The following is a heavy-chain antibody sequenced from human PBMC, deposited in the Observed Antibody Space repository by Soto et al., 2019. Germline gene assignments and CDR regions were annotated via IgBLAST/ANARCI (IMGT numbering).Heavy chain of an antibody. Sequence: ASVKVSCKASGYSFTTYGMNWVPQAPGQGLEWMGWFNTYTGNPTYAQGFTGRFVFSMDTSASTAYLQISSLKAEDTAVYYCARDVVAAAGDKFDYWGQGTLVTVSS. CDR1: GYSFTTYG. J-gene: IGHJ4*02. CDR2: FNTYTGNP. V-gene: IGHV7-4-1*02. CDR3: ARDVVAAAGDKFDY. D-gene: IGHD6-13*01.